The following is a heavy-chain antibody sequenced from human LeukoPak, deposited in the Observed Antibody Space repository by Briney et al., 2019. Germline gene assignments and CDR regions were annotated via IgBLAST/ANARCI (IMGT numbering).Heavy chain of an antibody. CDR3: ARGGQQPYDF. CDR1: GGSFSGYY. J-gene: IGHJ4*02. CDR2: INHSGRT. V-gene: IGHV4-34*01. D-gene: IGHD6-13*01. Sequence: PSETLSLTCAVYGGSFSGYYWNWIRQPPGRGLEWIGEINHSGRTNYNPSLKSRVTISVDTSKNRFSLNLTSVTAADRAVYYCARGGQQPYDFWGQGSLVTVSS.